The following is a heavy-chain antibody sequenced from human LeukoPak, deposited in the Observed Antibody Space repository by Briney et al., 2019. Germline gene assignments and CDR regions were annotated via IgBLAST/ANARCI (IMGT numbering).Heavy chain of an antibody. J-gene: IGHJ4*02. CDR1: GGSFSGYY. D-gene: IGHD6-6*01. CDR3: ARARIAARPEGFDY. Sequence: SETLSLTCAVYGGSFSGYYWSWIRQPPGKGLEWIGEINHSGSTNYNPSLKSRVTISVDTSKHQFSLKLSSVTAADTAVYYCARARIAARPEGFDYWGQGTLVTVSS. CDR2: INHSGST. V-gene: IGHV4-34*01.